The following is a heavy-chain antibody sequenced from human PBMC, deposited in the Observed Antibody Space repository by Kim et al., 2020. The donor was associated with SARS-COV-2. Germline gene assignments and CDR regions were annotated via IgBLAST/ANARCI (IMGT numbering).Heavy chain of an antibody. V-gene: IGHV1-58*01. D-gene: IGHD1-26*01. CDR1: GFTFSSSA. J-gene: IGHJ4*02. CDR3: AADGRRGGSTVHLDY. CDR2: IVVGSGHT. Sequence: SVKVSCKASGFTFSSSAVHWVRQARGQRLEWIGWIVVGSGHTNYAQRFHERVTITRDMSTSTAFMEVHSLRFEDTAVYYCAADGRRGGSTVHLDYWGQG.